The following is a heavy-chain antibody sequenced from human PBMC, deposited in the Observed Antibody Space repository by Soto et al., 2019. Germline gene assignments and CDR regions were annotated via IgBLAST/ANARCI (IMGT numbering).Heavy chain of an antibody. CDR1: GFTFDDYP. CDR2: ISWDGDST. D-gene: IGHD3-10*01. J-gene: IGHJ3*01. CDR3: AKDNRAKCLDGCGEPFDV. V-gene: IGHV3-43*01. Sequence: EVQLVESGGAVVQPGGSLRLSCAASGFTFDDYPMHWVRQAPGKGLEWVSLISWDGDSTSLADSVKGRFTVSRDNNKNSLYQQMSSLRADDAALYFCAKDNRAKCLDGCGEPFDVWGQGTMVTVSS.